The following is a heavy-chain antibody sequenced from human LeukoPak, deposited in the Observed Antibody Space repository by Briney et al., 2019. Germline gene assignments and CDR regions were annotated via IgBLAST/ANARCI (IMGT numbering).Heavy chain of an antibody. J-gene: IGHJ4*02. V-gene: IGHV1-8*01. CDR1: GYSFISYD. CDR3: ARNLARTGDFDY. D-gene: IGHD5-12*01. Sequence: GASVKVSCKASGYSFISYDINWVRQATGQGLEWLGWMNPNSGSTGYARNFQGRVSMTRDTSISTAYMELSNLGSEDTAVYYCARNLARTGDFDYWGQGTLVTVSS. CDR2: MNPNSGST.